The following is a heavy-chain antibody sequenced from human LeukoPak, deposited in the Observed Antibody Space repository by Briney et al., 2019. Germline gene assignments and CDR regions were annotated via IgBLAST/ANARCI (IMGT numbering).Heavy chain of an antibody. J-gene: IGHJ4*02. CDR2: IKSKTDGGTT. CDR1: GFTFSNAW. Sequence: GGSLRLSCAASGFTFSNAWMSWVRQAPGKGLEWVGRIKSKTDGGTTDYAAPVKGRFTISRDDSKNTLYLQMNSLKTEDTAVYYCAKCSVRYSSSCHRGFDYWGQGTLVTVSS. V-gene: IGHV3-15*01. CDR3: AKCSVRYSSSCHRGFDY. D-gene: IGHD6-13*01.